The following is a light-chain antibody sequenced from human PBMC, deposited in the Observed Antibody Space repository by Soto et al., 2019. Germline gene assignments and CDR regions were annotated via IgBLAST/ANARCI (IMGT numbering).Light chain of an antibody. Sequence: DIPMTQSPSSLSASVGDRVTITCRASQSISSYLNWYQQKPGKAPKLLINAASSLQSGVPSRFSGSGSGTDFTLTISSLQPEDFATYYCQQTNRTPLTFGQGTKVEFK. CDR2: AAS. CDR1: QSISSY. V-gene: IGKV1-39*01. J-gene: IGKJ1*01. CDR3: QQTNRTPLT.